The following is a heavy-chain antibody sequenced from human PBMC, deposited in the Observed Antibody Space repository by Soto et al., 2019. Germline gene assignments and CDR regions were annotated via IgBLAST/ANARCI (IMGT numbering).Heavy chain of an antibody. CDR2: ISGSGGSR. J-gene: IGHJ2*01. CDR3: AKFDFPVLYSMDGYFEI. Sequence: EVQLLESGGGLVQPGGSLRLSCAASGLTFNSYAMSWVRQAPGKGLEWVSAISGSGGSRYYADSVKGRLTISRDTSKFTVYLQMSCLRAECMAVYYCAKFDFPVLYSMDGYFEIWGRGTPVTVSS. V-gene: IGHV3-23*01. CDR1: GLTFNSYA. D-gene: IGHD6-13*01.